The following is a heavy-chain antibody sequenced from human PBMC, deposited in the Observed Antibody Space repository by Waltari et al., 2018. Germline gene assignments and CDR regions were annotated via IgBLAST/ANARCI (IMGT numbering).Heavy chain of an antibody. Sequence: QLQLQESGPGLVKPSETLSLTCTVSGGSISSSSYYWGWIRQPPGKGLEWIGSIYYSGSTYYNPSLKSRVTISVDTSKNQFSLKLSSVTAADTAVYYCARDFPRPAAMFDAFDIWGQGTMVTVSS. CDR1: GGSISSSSYY. V-gene: IGHV4-39*07. J-gene: IGHJ3*02. CDR2: IYYSGST. D-gene: IGHD2-2*01. CDR3: ARDFPRPAAMFDAFDI.